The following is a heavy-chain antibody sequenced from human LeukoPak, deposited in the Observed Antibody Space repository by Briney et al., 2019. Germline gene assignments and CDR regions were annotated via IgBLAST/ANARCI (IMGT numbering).Heavy chain of an antibody. CDR1: GFTXSSYG. V-gene: IGHV3-30*18. CDR2: ISYDGSNK. Sequence: GGSLRLSCAASGFTXSSYGMQWVRQARGKGLEWVAVISYDGSNKYYADSVKGRFTISRDNSKNTLYVQMNSLRAEDTAVYYCAKDRGYYYVLDYWGQGTLVTVSS. D-gene: IGHD3-10*02. J-gene: IGHJ4*02. CDR3: AKDRGYYYVLDY.